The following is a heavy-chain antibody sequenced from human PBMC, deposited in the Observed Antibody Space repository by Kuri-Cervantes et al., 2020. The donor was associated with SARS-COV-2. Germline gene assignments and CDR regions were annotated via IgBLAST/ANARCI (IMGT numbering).Heavy chain of an antibody. Sequence: LRLSCTVSGGSISSGSYYWTWIRQPAGKGLEWIGRLYTSGSTNYNPSLKSRVTISADTSKNQFSLNLSSVTAANTAVYYCARGIAVAGAKYFDYWGQGTLVTVSS. CDR3: ARGIAVAGAKYFDY. CDR1: GGSISSGSYY. D-gene: IGHD6-19*01. CDR2: LYTSGST. V-gene: IGHV4-61*02. J-gene: IGHJ4*02.